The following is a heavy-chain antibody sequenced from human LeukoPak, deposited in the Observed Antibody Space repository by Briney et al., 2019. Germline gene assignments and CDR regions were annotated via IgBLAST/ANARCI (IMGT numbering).Heavy chain of an antibody. CDR1: GYRITAYW. Sequence: GGSLKISCKGSGYRITAYWIGWVRQMPGKGLEWMGMINPGDTNIAYSPSFQGQVTISADRSISTAYLQWSSLKAPDTAMYYCARPRRAERDEDFWGQGTLVTVSS. J-gene: IGHJ4*02. D-gene: IGHD1-1*01. CDR3: ARPRRAERDEDF. CDR2: INPGDTNI. V-gene: IGHV5-51*01.